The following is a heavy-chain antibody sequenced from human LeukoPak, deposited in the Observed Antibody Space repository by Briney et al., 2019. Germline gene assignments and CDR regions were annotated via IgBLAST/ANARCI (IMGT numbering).Heavy chain of an antibody. D-gene: IGHD4-17*01. Sequence: SETLSLTCTVSGGSISSHYWSWIRQPPGKGLEWIGYIYYSGSTYYNPSLKSRVTISVDTSKNQFSLKLSSVTAADTAVYYCARDGHDYGDYASSYYYYYMDVWGKGTTVTVSS. J-gene: IGHJ6*03. CDR3: ARDGHDYGDYASSYYYYYMDV. CDR2: IYYSGST. CDR1: GGSISSHY. V-gene: IGHV4-59*06.